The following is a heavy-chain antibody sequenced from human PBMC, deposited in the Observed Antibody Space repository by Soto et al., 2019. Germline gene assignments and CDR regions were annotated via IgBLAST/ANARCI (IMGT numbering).Heavy chain of an antibody. J-gene: IGHJ3*02. CDR1: VGTFSTYS. D-gene: IGHD2-21*01. Sequence: QVQLVQSGAEVKKPGSSVKVSCKDSVGTFSTYSMFWVRQAPGQGLEWMGRIIPMLGIANYAQRFQDRVRITADKSTATAYMELSSLRSEDTALYYCTIGSWSGEVFDIWGQGTMVTVSS. CDR3: TIGSWSGEVFDI. CDR2: IIPMLGIA. V-gene: IGHV1-69*02.